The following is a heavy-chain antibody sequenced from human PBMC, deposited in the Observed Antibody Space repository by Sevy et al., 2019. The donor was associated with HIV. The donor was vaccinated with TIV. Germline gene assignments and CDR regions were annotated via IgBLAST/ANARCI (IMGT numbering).Heavy chain of an antibody. CDR2: ISSSSSYI. J-gene: IGHJ6*02. CDR1: GFTFSSYS. D-gene: IGHD1-26*01. Sequence: GGSLRLPCAASGFTFSSYSMNWVRQAPGKGLEWVSSISSSSSYIYYADSVKGRFTISRDNAKNSLYLQMNSLRAEDTAVYYCARGSVGATGKGMDVWGQGTTVTVSS. V-gene: IGHV3-21*01. CDR3: ARGSVGATGKGMDV.